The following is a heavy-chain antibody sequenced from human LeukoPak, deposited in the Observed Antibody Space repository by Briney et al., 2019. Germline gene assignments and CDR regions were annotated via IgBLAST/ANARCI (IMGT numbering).Heavy chain of an antibody. CDR3: TRRLDD. D-gene: IGHD3-16*01. V-gene: IGHV3-7*01. CDR2: IKHDESEK. J-gene: IGHJ4*02. CDR1: GFTFSSYS. Sequence: GGSLRLSCAASGFTFSSYSMDWVRQAPGKGLEWVANIKHDESEKNYLDSVKGRFTISRDNAQNSLYLQMNGLRVEDTAVYYCTRRLDDWGQGTLVTVSS.